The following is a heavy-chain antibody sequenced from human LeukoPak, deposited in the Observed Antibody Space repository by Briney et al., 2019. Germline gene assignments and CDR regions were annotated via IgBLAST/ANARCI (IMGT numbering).Heavy chain of an antibody. Sequence: PSETLSLTCTVSGASVSGTNYYWGWIRQPPGKGLEWIGSIYYSGRSYFNPSLKSRVTLSVDTSKNHFSLKVSSVTAADTAVYFCARLTAAGRRSDYWGQGTLVTVSS. D-gene: IGHD6-13*01. CDR1: GASVSGTNYY. J-gene: IGHJ4*02. CDR3: ARLTAAGRRSDY. V-gene: IGHV4-39*01. CDR2: IYYSGRS.